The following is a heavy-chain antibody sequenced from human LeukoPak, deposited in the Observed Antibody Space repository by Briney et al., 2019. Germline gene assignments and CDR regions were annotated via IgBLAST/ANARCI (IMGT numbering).Heavy chain of an antibody. Sequence: ASVKVSCTASGYTFTSYGISWVRQAPGQGLEWMGWISAYNGNTNYAQKLQGRVTMTTDTSTSTAYMELRSLRSDDTAVYYCARDPPRIVVVVATTNYYGMDVWGQGTTVTVSS. J-gene: IGHJ6*02. V-gene: IGHV1-18*01. CDR2: ISAYNGNT. D-gene: IGHD2-15*01. CDR1: GYTFTSYG. CDR3: ARDPPRIVVVVATTNYYGMDV.